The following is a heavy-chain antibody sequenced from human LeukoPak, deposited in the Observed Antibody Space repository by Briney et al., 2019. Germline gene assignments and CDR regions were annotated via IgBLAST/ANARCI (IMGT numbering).Heavy chain of an antibody. J-gene: IGHJ4*02. D-gene: IGHD2-15*01. Sequence: GESLRLSCAASGFTFSSYAMSWVRQAPGKGLEWVSAISGSGGSTYYADSVKGRFTISRDNSKNTLYLQMNSLRAEDTAVYYCAKDRCSGGSCYSYYWGQGTLVTVSS. CDR1: GFTFSSYA. V-gene: IGHV3-23*01. CDR3: AKDRCSGGSCYSYY. CDR2: ISGSGGST.